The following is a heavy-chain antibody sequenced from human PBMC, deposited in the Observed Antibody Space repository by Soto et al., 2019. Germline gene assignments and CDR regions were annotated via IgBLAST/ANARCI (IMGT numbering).Heavy chain of an antibody. V-gene: IGHV3-33*01. D-gene: IGHD6-19*01. J-gene: IGHJ4*02. CDR3: ARDEGDSGWFYFDS. CDR2: MWDDGSNK. Sequence: QVQLVESGGGVVQPGRSLRLSCAASGFTFSSYGRHWVRQAPGKGLGWVAVMWDDGSNKYYADSVKGRFTISRDNSRTTLDLQMNSLRAEDTAVYYCARDEGDSGWFYFDSWGQGTLVTVSS. CDR1: GFTFSSYG.